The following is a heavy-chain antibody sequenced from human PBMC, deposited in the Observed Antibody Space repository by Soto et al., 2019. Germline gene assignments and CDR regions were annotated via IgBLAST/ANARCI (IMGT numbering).Heavy chain of an antibody. V-gene: IGHV4-59*01. CDR3: ARVREDTAMADFAY. CDR1: ARSISSYY. J-gene: IGHJ4*02. CDR2: IYYSGST. Sequence: PSETLSLTCTVSARSISSYYWSWIRQPPGKGLEWLGYIYYSGSTNSNPSLKSRVTISVDTSKNQFSLKLSSVTAADTAVYYCARVREDTAMADFAYWGQGTLVTVSS. D-gene: IGHD5-18*01.